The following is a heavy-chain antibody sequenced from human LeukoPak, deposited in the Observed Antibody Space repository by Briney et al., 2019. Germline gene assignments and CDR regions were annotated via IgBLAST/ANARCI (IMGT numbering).Heavy chain of an antibody. V-gene: IGHV3-23*01. Sequence: GGSLRLSCAASGFTFSSYAMSWVRQAPGKGLEWVSAISGSGGSTYYADSVKGRFTISRDNSKNTLYLQMNSLRAEDMAVYYCAKDTTYYYDSSGYPDYWGQGTLVTVSS. J-gene: IGHJ4*02. CDR2: ISGSGGST. CDR1: GFTFSSYA. CDR3: AKDTTYYYDSSGYPDY. D-gene: IGHD3-22*01.